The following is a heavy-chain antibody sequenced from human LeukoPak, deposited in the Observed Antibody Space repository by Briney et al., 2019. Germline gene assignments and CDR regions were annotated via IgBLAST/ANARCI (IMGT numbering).Heavy chain of an antibody. CDR1: GFTFNNAW. Sequence: PGGSLRLSCAASGFTFNNAWMSWVRQAPGKGLEWVGRIKSKTDGGTTDYAAPVKGRFTISRDDSKNTLYLQMNSLKTEDTAVYYCTTDYRELGYYYYYMDVWGKGTTVTVSS. CDR3: TTDYRELGYYYYYMDV. CDR2: IKSKTDGGTT. J-gene: IGHJ6*03. V-gene: IGHV3-15*01. D-gene: IGHD1-26*01.